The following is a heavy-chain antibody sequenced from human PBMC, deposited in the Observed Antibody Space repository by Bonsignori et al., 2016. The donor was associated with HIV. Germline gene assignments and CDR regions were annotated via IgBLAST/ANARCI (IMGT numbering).Heavy chain of an antibody. J-gene: IGHJ4*02. CDR3: ASGGDLDY. Sequence: VRQMPGKGLEWVANIKQDGSEKYYVDSVKGRFTISRDNAKNSLYLQMNSLRAEDTAVYYCASGGDLDYWGQGTLVTVSS. V-gene: IGHV3-7*03. D-gene: IGHD2-21*02. CDR2: IKQDGSEK.